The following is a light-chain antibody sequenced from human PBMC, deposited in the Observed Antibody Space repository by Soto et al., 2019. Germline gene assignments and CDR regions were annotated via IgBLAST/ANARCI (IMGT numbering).Light chain of an antibody. CDR2: GNS. V-gene: IGLV1-40*01. CDR3: QSYDSSLRAVV. CDR1: SSNIGAGYD. Sequence: QSVLTQPPSVSGAPGQRVTISCTGSSSNIGAGYDVHWYQQLPGTAPKLLIYGNSNRPSGVPDRFSGSKSGTSASLAITGLQAEDEADYYCQSYDSSLRAVVFGGGTKVTAL. J-gene: IGLJ2*01.